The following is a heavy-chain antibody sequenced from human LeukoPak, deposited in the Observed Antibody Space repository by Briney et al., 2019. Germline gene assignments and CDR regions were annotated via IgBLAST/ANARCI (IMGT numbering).Heavy chain of an antibody. J-gene: IGHJ4*02. CDR1: GYIFTSYW. V-gene: IGHV5-51*01. Sequence: GESLKISCKGSGYIFTSYWIAWVRQMPGKGLEWMGLIYPDDSDTRYSPSFQGQVAISADKSISTAYLQWSSLKASDTAMYYCARLFYDSSGYYDAGRPYYFDYWGQGTLVTVSS. CDR3: ARLFYDSSGYYDAGRPYYFDY. CDR2: IYPDDSDT. D-gene: IGHD3-22*01.